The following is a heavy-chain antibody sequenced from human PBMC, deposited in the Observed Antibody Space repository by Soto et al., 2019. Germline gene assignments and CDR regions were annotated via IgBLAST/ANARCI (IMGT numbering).Heavy chain of an antibody. V-gene: IGHV1-18*01. CDR3: AGNPYSSSWFPPSWFDP. J-gene: IGHJ5*02. D-gene: IGHD6-13*01. CDR2: ISAYNGNT. Sequence: QVQLVQSGAEVKKLGASVKVSCKASGYTFTSYGISWVRQAPGQGLEWMGWISAYNGNTNYAQKLQGRVTMTTDTSTSTAYMELRSLRSDDTAVYYCAGNPYSSSWFPPSWFDPWGQGTLVTVSS. CDR1: GYTFTSYG.